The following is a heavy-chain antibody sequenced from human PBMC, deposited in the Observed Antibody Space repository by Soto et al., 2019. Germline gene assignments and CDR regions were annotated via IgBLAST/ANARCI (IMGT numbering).Heavy chain of an antibody. CDR3: AKGRFTMIVVVTNYYFDY. CDR1: VFTFISYA. CDR2: ISGSGGST. V-gene: IGHV3-23*01. Sequence: GWSLRLACASSVFTFISYAMRWVRQAPGKGLEWVSAISGSGGSTYYADSVKGRFTISRDNSKNTLYLQMNSLRAEDTAVYYCAKGRFTMIVVVTNYYFDYWGQGTLVTVSS. J-gene: IGHJ4*02. D-gene: IGHD3-22*01.